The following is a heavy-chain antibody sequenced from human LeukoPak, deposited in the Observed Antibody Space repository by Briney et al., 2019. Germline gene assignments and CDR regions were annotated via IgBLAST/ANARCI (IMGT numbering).Heavy chain of an antibody. CDR1: GGSFSGYY. CDR3: ARNDYGANNGTTKTFDY. D-gene: IGHD4-17*01. J-gene: IGHJ4*02. Sequence: SETLSLTCAVYGGSFSGYYWSWIRQPPGKGLEWIGEINHSGSTNYNPSLKSRVTISVDTSKNQFSLKLSSVTAADTAVYYCARNDYGANNGTTKTFDYWGQGTLVTVSS. CDR2: INHSGST. V-gene: IGHV4-34*01.